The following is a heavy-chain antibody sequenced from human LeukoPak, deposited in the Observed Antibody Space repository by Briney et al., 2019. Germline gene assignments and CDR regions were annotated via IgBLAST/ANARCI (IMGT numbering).Heavy chain of an antibody. CDR2: ISYDGSNK. CDR1: GFTFSSYA. V-gene: IGHV3-30-3*01. Sequence: PGGSLRLSCAASGFTFSSYAMHWVRQAPGKGLEWVAVISYDGSNKYYADSVKGRFTISRDNSKNTLYLQMNSLRAEDTAVYYCARDVTHCGGDCYSGDYWGQGTLVTVSS. D-gene: IGHD2-21*02. J-gene: IGHJ4*02. CDR3: ARDVTHCGGDCYSGDY.